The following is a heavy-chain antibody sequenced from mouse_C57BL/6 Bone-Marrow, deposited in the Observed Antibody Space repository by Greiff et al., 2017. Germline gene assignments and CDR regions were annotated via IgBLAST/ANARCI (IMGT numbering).Heavy chain of an antibody. Sequence: VQLVESGAELMKPGASVKLSCKATGYTFTGYWIEWVKQRPGHGLEWIGEILPGSGSTNYNEKFKGKATFTADTSSNTAYMQLSSLTTEDSAIYYCARRAFTTGYAMDYWGQGTSVTVSS. D-gene: IGHD1-1*01. CDR1: GYTFTGYW. CDR3: ARRAFTTGYAMDY. J-gene: IGHJ4*01. V-gene: IGHV1-9*01. CDR2: ILPGSGST.